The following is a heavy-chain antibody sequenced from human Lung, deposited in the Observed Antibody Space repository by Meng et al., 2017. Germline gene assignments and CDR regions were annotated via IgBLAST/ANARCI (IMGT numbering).Heavy chain of an antibody. CDR3: VRDEDISAAGKLFGDY. J-gene: IGHJ4*02. Sequence: HLVECGAEVKNPGASVKVSCKPSGYTFTAYWLHWVRQAPGQGLDWMGRIDPRSGDTQYAQKFQGRVTMTRDTSISTTYMELSRLRSDDTAVYYCVRDEDISAAGKLFGDYWGQGTLVTVAS. CDR1: GYTFTAYW. CDR2: IDPRSGDT. V-gene: IGHV1-2*06. D-gene: IGHD6-13*01.